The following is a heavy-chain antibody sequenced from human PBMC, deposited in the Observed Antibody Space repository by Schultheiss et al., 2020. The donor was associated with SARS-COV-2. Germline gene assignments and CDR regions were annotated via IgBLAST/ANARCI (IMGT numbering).Heavy chain of an antibody. CDR3: ATHYPTYYDYVWGSYPLLWFDY. Sequence: GESLKISCAASGFTFSDYYMSWIRQAPGKGLEWVSYISSSGSTIYYADSVKGRFTISRDNSKNTLYLQMNSLRAEDTAVYYCATHYPTYYDYVWGSYPLLWFDYWGQGTLVTVSS. D-gene: IGHD3-16*02. CDR2: ISSSGSTI. J-gene: IGHJ4*02. V-gene: IGHV3-11*01. CDR1: GFTFSDYY.